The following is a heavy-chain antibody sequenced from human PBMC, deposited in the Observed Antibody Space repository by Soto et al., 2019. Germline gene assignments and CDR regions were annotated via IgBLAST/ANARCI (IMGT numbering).Heavy chain of an antibody. CDR1: GFTFSSYA. Sequence: GSLRLSYAASGFTFSSYAMHGGRQAPGKRLEWVAVISYDGSNKYYADSVKGRFTISRDNSKNTLYLQMNSLRAEDTAVYYCAREVVSAAPYSSYYYIVFLGEGPTVTV. V-gene: IGHV3-30-3*01. D-gene: IGHD2-2*01. CDR2: ISYDGSNK. CDR3: AREVVSAAPYSSYYYIVF. J-gene: IGHJ6*03.